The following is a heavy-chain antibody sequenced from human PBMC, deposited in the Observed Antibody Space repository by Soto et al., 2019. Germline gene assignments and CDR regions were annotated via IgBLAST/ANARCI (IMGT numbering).Heavy chain of an antibody. V-gene: IGHV3-30*18. J-gene: IGHJ5*01. CDR2: ISHHGIET. CDR1: GFNLASTG. CDR3: AKDWGSSDWFNWFGS. D-gene: IGHD2-2*01. Sequence: QVQLVESGGGVVQPGKSLRLACGGSGFNLASTGMHWVRQAPGKGLEWIAMISHHGIETHYGDSVRGRFTISRDNSESTVYLLMNSLTAEDTAVYYCAKDWGSSDWFNWFGSWGQGAPVTVSS.